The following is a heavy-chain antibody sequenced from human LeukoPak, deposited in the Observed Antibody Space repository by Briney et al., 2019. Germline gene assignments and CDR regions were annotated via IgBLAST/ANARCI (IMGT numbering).Heavy chain of an antibody. CDR3: ARAPRRDATRGDFDY. Sequence: ASVKVSCKASGYTFTSYYMHWVRQAPGQGLEWMGIINPSGGSTSYAQRFQGRVTMTRDTSTSTVYMELSSLRSEDTAVYYCARAPRRDATRGDFDYWGQGTLVTVSS. CDR2: INPSGGST. D-gene: IGHD5-24*01. CDR1: GYTFTSYY. J-gene: IGHJ4*02. V-gene: IGHV1-46*01.